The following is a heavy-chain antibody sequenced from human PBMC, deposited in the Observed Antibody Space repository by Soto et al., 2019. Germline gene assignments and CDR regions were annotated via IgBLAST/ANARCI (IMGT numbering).Heavy chain of an antibody. D-gene: IGHD3-22*01. V-gene: IGHV4-59*01. CDR3: ARVDDSSGYLY. CDR1: GGSISSYY. Sequence: PSETLSLTCTVSGGSISSYYWSWIRQPPGKGLEWIGYIYYSGSTNYNPSLKSRVTISVDTSKNQLSLKLSSVTAADTAVYYCARVDDSSGYLYWGQGTLVTVSS. CDR2: IYYSGST. J-gene: IGHJ4*02.